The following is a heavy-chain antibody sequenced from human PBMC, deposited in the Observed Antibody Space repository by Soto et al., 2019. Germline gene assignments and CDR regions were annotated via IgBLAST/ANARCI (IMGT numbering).Heavy chain of an antibody. D-gene: IGHD3-10*01. Sequence: PSVTLSLTCTVSGGSISSSSYYWGWIRQPPGKGLEWIGSIYYSGSTYYNPSLKSRVTISVDTSKNQFSLKLSSVTAADTAVYYCARLLIYYYGMDVWGQGTTVTVSS. CDR3: ARLLIYYYGMDV. CDR1: GGSISSSSYY. J-gene: IGHJ6*01. V-gene: IGHV4-39*01. CDR2: IYYSGST.